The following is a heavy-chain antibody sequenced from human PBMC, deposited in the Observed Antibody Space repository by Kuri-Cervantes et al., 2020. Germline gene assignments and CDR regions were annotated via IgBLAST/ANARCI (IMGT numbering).Heavy chain of an antibody. CDR1: GGSFSGYY. D-gene: IGHD3-3*01. J-gene: IGHJ6*04. Sequence: ESLKISCAVCGGSFSGYYWSWIRQPPGKGLEWIGEINHSGITKHNPSLKSRVTMSVDTSKNQLSLELSSVTAADTAVYFCASLWSFDFWSSLDVWGKGTTVTVSS. CDR2: INHSGIT. CDR3: ASLWSFDFWSSLDV. V-gene: IGHV4-34*01.